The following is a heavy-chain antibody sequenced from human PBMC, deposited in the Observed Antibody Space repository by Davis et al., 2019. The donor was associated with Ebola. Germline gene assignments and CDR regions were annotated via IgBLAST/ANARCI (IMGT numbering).Heavy chain of an antibody. D-gene: IGHD4-23*01. Sequence: MPSETLSLTCAVYGGSFSGYYWSWIRQPPGKGLEWIGYIYYSGSTYYNPSLKSRVTMSIDTSKNQFSLKLTSVTAADTAVYYCARLTVGPWGQGALVTVSS. V-gene: IGHV4-34*01. CDR1: GGSFSGYY. J-gene: IGHJ5*02. CDR3: ARLTVGP. CDR2: IYYSGST.